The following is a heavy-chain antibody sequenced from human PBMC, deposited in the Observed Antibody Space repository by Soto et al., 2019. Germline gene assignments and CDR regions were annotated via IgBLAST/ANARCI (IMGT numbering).Heavy chain of an antibody. CDR2: IIPMFDTP. CDR1: GGTFNTYA. D-gene: IGHD3-16*02. J-gene: IGHJ4*02. V-gene: IGHV1-69*06. CDR3: TRSIGSGGVIGGFDY. Sequence: QVQLVQSETEVKKPGSAVKDSCKASGGTFNTYAMNWVRQAPGQGLEWMGGIIPMFDTPRYAQKFQGRVTITVDKSTTTDYMELSSLRSDDTAVYYCTRSIGSGGVIGGFDYWGQGTLVTVSS.